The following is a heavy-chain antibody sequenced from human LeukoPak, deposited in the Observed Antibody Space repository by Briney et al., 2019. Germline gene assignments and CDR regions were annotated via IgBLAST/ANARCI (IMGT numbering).Heavy chain of an antibody. CDR3: AGEGVVPAAIG. Sequence: SETLSLTCAVYGGSFSGYYWSWIRQPPGKGLEWIGEINHSGSTNYNPSLKSRVTISVDTSKNQFSLKLSSVTAADTAVYYCAGEGVVPAAIGWGQGTLVTVSS. V-gene: IGHV4-34*01. CDR1: GGSFSGYY. D-gene: IGHD2-2*02. CDR2: INHSGST. J-gene: IGHJ4*02.